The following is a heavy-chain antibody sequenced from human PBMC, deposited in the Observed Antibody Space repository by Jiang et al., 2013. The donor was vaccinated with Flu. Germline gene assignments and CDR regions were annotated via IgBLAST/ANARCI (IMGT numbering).Heavy chain of an antibody. CDR2: IDPSDSYT. J-gene: IGHJ4*02. CDR3: ARQPVAGSNFDY. D-gene: IGHD6-19*01. CDR1: GYSFTAYW. V-gene: IGHV5-10-1*04. Sequence: GAEVKKPGESLRISCKGSGYSFTAYWITWVRQMPGKGLEWMGKIDPSDSYTSYSPSFQGQVTISADKSISTAYLQWGSLKASDTAMYYCARQPVAGSNFDYWGQGTLVTVSS.